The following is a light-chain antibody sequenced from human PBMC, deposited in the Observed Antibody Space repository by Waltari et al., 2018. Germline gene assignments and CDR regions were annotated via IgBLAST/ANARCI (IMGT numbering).Light chain of an antibody. CDR2: WAS. Sequence: DIVMTQSPGSLAVPLGERATINRKSSETILFNSNNKNYLAWYQQKAGQPPKLLVYWASTRESGVPDRFGGSGSGTDFTLTISSLQAEDVAVYYCQQYYTVSRTFGQGTRVEIK. CDR1: ETILFNSNNKNY. CDR3: QQYYTVSRT. J-gene: IGKJ1*01. V-gene: IGKV4-1*01.